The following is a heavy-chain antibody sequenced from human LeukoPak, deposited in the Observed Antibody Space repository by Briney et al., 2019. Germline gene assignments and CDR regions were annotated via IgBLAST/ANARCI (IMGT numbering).Heavy chain of an antibody. Sequence: SETLSLTCTVVSGDSISSYYWSWIRQPAGKGLERIGRIYTSGSTNYNPSLKSRVTMSVDTSKYQFSLKLSSVTAADTAVYYCARGSYDFWSGYYTKWSFDYWGQGTLVTVSS. CDR3: ARGSYDFWSGYYTKWSFDY. CDR2: IYTSGST. V-gene: IGHV4-4*07. CDR1: GDSISSYY. D-gene: IGHD3-3*01. J-gene: IGHJ4*02.